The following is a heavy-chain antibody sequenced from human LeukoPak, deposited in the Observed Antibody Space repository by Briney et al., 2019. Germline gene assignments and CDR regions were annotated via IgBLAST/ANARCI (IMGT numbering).Heavy chain of an antibody. CDR2: INPNSGGT. CDR3: ARDPDVVVPAVPDY. V-gene: IGHV1-2*02. Sequence: SVKVSCKASGYTFTGYYMHWVRQAPGQGLEWMGWINPNSGGTNYAQKFQGRVTMTRDTSISTAYMELSRLRSDDTAVYYCARDPDVVVPAVPDYWGQGTLVTVSS. J-gene: IGHJ4*02. CDR1: GYTFTGYY. D-gene: IGHD2-2*01.